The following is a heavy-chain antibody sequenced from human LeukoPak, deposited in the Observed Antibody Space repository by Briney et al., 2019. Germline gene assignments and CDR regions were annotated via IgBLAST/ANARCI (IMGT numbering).Heavy chain of an antibody. CDR2: INHSGST. Sequence: PSKTLSVTCAVYGESFSGYYWSWIRQPPGKGLEWIGEINHSGSTNYNPSLKSRVTISVDTSKNQFSLKLSSVTAADTAVYYCARGGCCSGGSCYYDAFDIWGQGTMVTVSS. CDR1: GESFSGYY. V-gene: IGHV4-34*01. CDR3: ARGGCCSGGSCYYDAFDI. J-gene: IGHJ3*02. D-gene: IGHD2-15*01.